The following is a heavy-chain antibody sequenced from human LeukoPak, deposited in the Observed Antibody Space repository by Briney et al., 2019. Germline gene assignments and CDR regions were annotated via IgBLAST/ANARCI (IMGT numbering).Heavy chain of an antibody. D-gene: IGHD2/OR15-2a*01. Sequence: GGSLRLSCAASGFTFSSYEMNWVRQAPGKGLEWVSYISSSGSTIYYADSGKGRFTISRDNAKNSLYLQMNSLRAEDTAVYYCARDLGVVVMGGYWGQGTLVTVSS. V-gene: IGHV3-48*03. CDR2: ISSSGSTI. CDR3: ARDLGVVVMGGY. CDR1: GFTFSSYE. J-gene: IGHJ4*02.